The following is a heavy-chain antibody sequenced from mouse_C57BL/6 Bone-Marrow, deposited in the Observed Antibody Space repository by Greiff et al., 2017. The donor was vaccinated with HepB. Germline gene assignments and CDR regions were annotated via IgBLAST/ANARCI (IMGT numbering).Heavy chain of an antibody. D-gene: IGHD1-1*01. V-gene: IGHV5-6*01. CDR3: ARQGITTVVAPAY. J-gene: IGHJ2*01. CDR2: ISSGGSYT. CDR1: GFTFSSYG. Sequence: EVQRVESGGDLVKPGGSLKLSCAASGFTFSSYGMSWVRQTPDKRLEWVATISSGGSYTYYPDSVKGRFTISRDNAKNTLYLQMSSLKSEDTAMYYCARQGITTVVAPAYWGQGTTLTVSS.